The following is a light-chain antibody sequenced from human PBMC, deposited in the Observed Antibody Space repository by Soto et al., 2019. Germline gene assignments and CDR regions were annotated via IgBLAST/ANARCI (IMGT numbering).Light chain of an antibody. J-gene: IGKJ4*01. CDR3: QQRTDWLT. CDR1: QSVRSY. CDR2: DAS. Sequence: EIVLTQSPATLSLSPGERATLSCRASQSVRSYLAWYQHKPGQAPRLLIYDASNRATGIPARFSGSGSETDFTLTISSLEPEDVTVYYCQQRTDWLTFGGGTKVELK. V-gene: IGKV3-11*01.